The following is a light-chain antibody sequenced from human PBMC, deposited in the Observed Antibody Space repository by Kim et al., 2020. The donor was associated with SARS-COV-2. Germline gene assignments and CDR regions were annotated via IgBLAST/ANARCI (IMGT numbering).Light chain of an antibody. V-gene: IGKV3-20*01. Sequence: EIVLTQSPGTLSLSPGERATLSCRASQRISSVYLAWYQQKPGRGPRLLFYGASSRATGIPDRFSGSGSGTDFTLTIGRLGPEDFAVYYCQQYGSSPYTFGQGTKLEI. J-gene: IGKJ2*01. CDR2: GAS. CDR3: QQYGSSPYT. CDR1: QRISSVY.